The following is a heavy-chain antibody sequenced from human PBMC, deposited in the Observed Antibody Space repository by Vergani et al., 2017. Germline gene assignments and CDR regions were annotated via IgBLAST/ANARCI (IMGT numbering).Heavy chain of an antibody. CDR3: ARDRLYCSSTSCPPIIDY. Sequence: QVQLVESGGGLVKPGGSLRLSCAASGFTFSDYYMSWIRQAPGKGLEWVSYISSSSSYTNYADSVKGRFTISRDNAKNSLYLQMNSLRAEDTAVYYCARDRLYCSSTSCPPIIDYWGQGTLVTVSS. J-gene: IGHJ4*02. CDR2: ISSSSSYT. V-gene: IGHV3-11*06. CDR1: GFTFSDYY. D-gene: IGHD2-2*01.